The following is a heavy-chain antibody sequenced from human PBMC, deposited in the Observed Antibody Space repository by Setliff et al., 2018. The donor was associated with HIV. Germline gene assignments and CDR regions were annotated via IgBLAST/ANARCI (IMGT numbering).Heavy chain of an antibody. J-gene: IGHJ5*01. CDR3: ARDSGVSSGWKNWFDS. V-gene: IGHV1-3*04. D-gene: IGHD6-19*01. CDR1: GYTFTSYS. CDR2: LRTGTGDT. Sequence: GASVKVSCKASGYTFTSYSMHWVRQAPGQRLEWMGWLRTGTGDTSYSVKFQGRLTITRDTSANTAYMELSNLRSEDTAVYYCARDSGVSSGWKNWFDSWGQGTLVTVSS.